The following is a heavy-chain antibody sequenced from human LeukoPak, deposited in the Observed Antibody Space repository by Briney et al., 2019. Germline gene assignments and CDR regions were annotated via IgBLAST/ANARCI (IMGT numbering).Heavy chain of an antibody. CDR1: GYSFTTYG. V-gene: IGHV1-18*01. CDR2: IAYNGNT. Sequence: ASVKVSCKASGYSFTTYGFSWMRQAPGQGLEWMGIIAYNGNTYYAENLQGRVTMTTDSSTNTAYMELRNLRSDDTAVYYCARYSSSWYLYGYWGQGTLVTVSS. D-gene: IGHD6-13*01. CDR3: ARYSSSWYLYGY. J-gene: IGHJ4*02.